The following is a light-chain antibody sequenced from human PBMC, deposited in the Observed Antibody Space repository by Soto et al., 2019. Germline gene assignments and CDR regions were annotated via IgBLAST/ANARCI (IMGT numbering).Light chain of an antibody. CDR3: SSYTSRSTVV. V-gene: IGLV2-14*01. J-gene: IGLJ1*01. CDR2: EVS. Sequence: QSVLTQPASVSGSPGQSITISCTGTSGDVGAYNYVSWYQHHPGKAPKVMIYEVSNRPSGVSYRFSGSKSGNRASLTISGLQAEDEADYYCSSYTSRSTVVFGTGTKLTVL. CDR1: SGDVGAYNY.